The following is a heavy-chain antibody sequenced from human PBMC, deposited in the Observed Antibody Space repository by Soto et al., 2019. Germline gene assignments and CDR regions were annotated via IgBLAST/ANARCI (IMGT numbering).Heavy chain of an antibody. CDR1: GYTFTSYY. V-gene: IGHV1-46*03. D-gene: IGHD4-17*01. CDR2: INPSGGST. CDR3: ARAPDYGDYGTPNFDY. Sequence: QVQLVQSGAEVKKPGASVKVSCKASGYTFTSYYMHWVRQAPGQGLEWMGIINPSGGSTSYAQKFQGRVTMTRDTSTSTVYMELGSLRSEDTAVYYCARAPDYGDYGTPNFDYWGQGTLVTVSS. J-gene: IGHJ4*02.